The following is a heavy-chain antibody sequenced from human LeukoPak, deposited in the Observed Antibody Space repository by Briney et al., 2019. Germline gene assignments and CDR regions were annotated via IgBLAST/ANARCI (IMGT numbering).Heavy chain of an antibody. CDR1: GYTFTSYY. Sequence: ASVKVSCKASGYTFTSYYMHWVRQAPGQGPEWMGIINPSGGSTSYAQKFQGRVTMTRDTSTSTVYMELSSLRSEDTAVYYCARDYPLHRDFDYWGQGTLVTVSS. CDR3: ARDYPLHRDFDY. V-gene: IGHV1-46*01. J-gene: IGHJ4*02. CDR2: INPSGGST. D-gene: IGHD3-16*02.